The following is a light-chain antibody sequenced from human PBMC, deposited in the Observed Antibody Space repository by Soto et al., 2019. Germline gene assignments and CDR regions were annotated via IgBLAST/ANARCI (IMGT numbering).Light chain of an antibody. V-gene: IGKV3-11*01. CDR1: QSVSHY. CDR3: QQRSEWPLCT. Sequence: EIILTQSPATLSLSPGDRATLSCRASQSVSHYLAWYQQKPGQAPRLLIYDVSNRATGIPARFSGSGSGTAFNLTISSLEPEDFAVYFCQQRSEWPLCTFGQGTKLEIK. J-gene: IGKJ2*02. CDR2: DVS.